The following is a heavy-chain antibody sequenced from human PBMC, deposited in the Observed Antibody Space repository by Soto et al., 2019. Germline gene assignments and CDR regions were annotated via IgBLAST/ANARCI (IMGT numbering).Heavy chain of an antibody. Sequence: GGSLRLSCAASGFTFSSYSMNWVRQAPGKGLEWVSYISSSSSTIYYADSVKGRFTISRDNAKNSLYLQMNSLRAEDTAVYYCARGIYDFYDWFDPWGQGTLVTVSS. D-gene: IGHD3-3*01. CDR2: ISSSSSTI. CDR1: GFTFSSYS. J-gene: IGHJ5*02. V-gene: IGHV3-48*01. CDR3: ARGIYDFYDWFDP.